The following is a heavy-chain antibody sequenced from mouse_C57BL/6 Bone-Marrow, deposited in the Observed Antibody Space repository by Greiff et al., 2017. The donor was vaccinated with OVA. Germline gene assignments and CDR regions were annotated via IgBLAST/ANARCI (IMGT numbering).Heavy chain of an antibody. V-gene: IGHV7-1*01. J-gene: IGHJ4*01. D-gene: IGHD2-3*01. CDR2: SRNKANDYTT. CDR1: GFTFSDFY. Sequence: EVHLVESGGGLVQSGRSLRLSCATSGFTFSDFYMEWVRQAPGKGLEWIAASRNKANDYTTEYSASVKGRFIVSRDTSQSILYLQMNALRAEDTAIYYCARSDGYYFYAMDYWGQGTSVTVSS. CDR3: ARSDGYYFYAMDY.